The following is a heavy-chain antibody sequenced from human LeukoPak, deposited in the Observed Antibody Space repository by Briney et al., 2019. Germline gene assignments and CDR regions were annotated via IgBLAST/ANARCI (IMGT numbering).Heavy chain of an antibody. CDR1: GGSISSGSYY. CDR3: ARAPLYYYDSSGYFPPLFDY. CDR2: IYTSGST. D-gene: IGHD3-22*01. V-gene: IGHV4-61*02. J-gene: IGHJ4*02. Sequence: SQTLSLTCTVSGGSISSGSYYWSWIRQPAGKGLEWIGRIYTSGSTNYNPSLKSRVTISVDTSKNQFSLKLSSVTAADTAVYYCARAPLYYYDSSGYFPPLFDYWGQGSLVTVSS.